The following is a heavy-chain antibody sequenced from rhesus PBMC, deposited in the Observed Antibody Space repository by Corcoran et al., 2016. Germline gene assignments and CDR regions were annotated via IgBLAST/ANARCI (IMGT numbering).Heavy chain of an antibody. J-gene: IGHJ4*01. Sequence: QVQLVQSGAEVKKPGASVKLSCKASGYTFTSYSINWVRQAPGQGLEWRGAIKPSKGNTGYAQKFQCRVTMTRDTSTSTAYMELSSLRSEDTAVYYCARSLGGDDGYWGQGVLVTVSS. D-gene: IGHD3-9*01. CDR3: ARSLGGDDGY. V-gene: IGHV1-200*01. CDR1: GYTFTSYS. CDR2: IKPSKGNT.